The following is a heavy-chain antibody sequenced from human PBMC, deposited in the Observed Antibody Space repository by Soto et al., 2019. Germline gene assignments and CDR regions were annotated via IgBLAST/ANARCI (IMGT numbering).Heavy chain of an antibody. V-gene: IGHV3-30-3*01. CDR1: GFNVSAYT. CDR2: ISSDGNHK. CDR3: ARWEQPLFDY. J-gene: IGHJ4*02. D-gene: IGHD1-26*01. Sequence: QVKLVESGGAVVKPGRSLRLSCAASGFNVSAYTMHWVRQAPGKGLEWVAVISSDGNHKYYTDSVKGRFTISRDTSTNTLYLQMNSLRAEDTAVYYCARWEQPLFDYWGQGTLVTVSS.